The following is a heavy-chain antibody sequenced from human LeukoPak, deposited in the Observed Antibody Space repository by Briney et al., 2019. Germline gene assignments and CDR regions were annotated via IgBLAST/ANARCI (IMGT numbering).Heavy chain of an antibody. V-gene: IGHV3-30*04. J-gene: IGHJ4*02. Sequence: GRSLRLSRAASGFTFSHYDMHCVRQAPGKGLEWVAVISDDGSNKYYADSVKGRFTISRDNSKNTLYLQMNSLRAEDTAVYYCARVALFTGYSSRPPLDYWGQRALVTVSS. CDR2: ISDDGSNK. CDR1: GFTFSHYD. CDR3: ARVALFTGYSSRPPLDY. D-gene: IGHD6-19*01.